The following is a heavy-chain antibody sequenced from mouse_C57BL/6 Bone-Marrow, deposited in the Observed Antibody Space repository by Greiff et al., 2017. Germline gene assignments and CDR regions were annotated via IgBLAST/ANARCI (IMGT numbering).Heavy chain of an antibody. V-gene: IGHV1-85*01. CDR1: GYSFTDYN. CDR2: IYPRDGST. CDR3: ARESLVLLRCYFDV. D-gene: IGHD1-1*01. J-gene: IGHJ1*03. Sequence: VQLQQSGPELVKPGASVKISCKASGYSFTDYNMNWVKQRPGQGLEWIGWIYPRDGSTKYNEKFKGKATLTVDTSSSTAYMELHSLTSEDSAVYFCARESLVLLRCYFDVWGTGTTVTVSS.